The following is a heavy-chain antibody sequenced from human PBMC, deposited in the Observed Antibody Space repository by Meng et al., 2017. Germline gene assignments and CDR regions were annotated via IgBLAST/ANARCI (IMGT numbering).Heavy chain of an antibody. V-gene: IGHV1-69*02. CDR3: ASNFDY. Sequence: SVKVSCKASGYTFTGYYMHWVRQAPGQGLEWMGRIIPILGIANYAQKFQGRVTITADKSTSTAYMELSSLRSEDTAVYYCASNFDYWGQGTLVTVSS. CDR2: IIPILGIA. CDR1: GYTFTGYY. J-gene: IGHJ4*02.